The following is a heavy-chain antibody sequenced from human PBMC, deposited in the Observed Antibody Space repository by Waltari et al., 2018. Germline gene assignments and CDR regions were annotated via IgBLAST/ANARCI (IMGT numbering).Heavy chain of an antibody. D-gene: IGHD2-2*01. Sequence: EVQLVQSGAEVKKPGESLKISCKGSGYSFTSYWIGWVRQMPGKGLDWMGIIYPGDSDTRYSPSFQGQVTISADKSISTAYLQWSSLKASDTAMYYCARHGLHCSSTSCYAGGFDYWGQGTLVTVSS. J-gene: IGHJ4*02. V-gene: IGHV5-51*01. CDR1: GYSFTSYW. CDR3: ARHGLHCSSTSCYAGGFDY. CDR2: IYPGDSDT.